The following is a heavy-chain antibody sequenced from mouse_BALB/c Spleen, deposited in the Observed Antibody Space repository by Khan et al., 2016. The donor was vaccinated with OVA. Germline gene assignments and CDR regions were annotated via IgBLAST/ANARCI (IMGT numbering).Heavy chain of an antibody. CDR2: IDPPNGNT. Sequence: EVQLQQSGAELAKPGASVKLSCTASGLNIKDTYMHWLKQWPEQGLEWIGRIDPPNGNTKYDPKFQGKAPLTTNTSSHPASLQLPHLTAEDTAVYCCARMARKWGQGTTLTVSS. CDR1: GLNIKDTY. V-gene: IGHV14-3*02. J-gene: IGHJ2*01. CDR3: ARMARK.